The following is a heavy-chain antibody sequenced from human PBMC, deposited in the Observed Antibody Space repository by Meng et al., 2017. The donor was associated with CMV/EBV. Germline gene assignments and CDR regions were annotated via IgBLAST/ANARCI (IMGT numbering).Heavy chain of an antibody. J-gene: IGHJ5*02. CDR2: IIPILGIA. CDR1: GGTFSSYT. Sequence: KVSCKASGGTFSSYTISWVRQAPGQGLEWMGRIIPILGIANYAQKFQGRVTITADKTTSTAYMELSSLRSEDTAVYYCARVRSEVGALWGLWTSFDPWGQGTLVTVS. D-gene: IGHD1-26*01. CDR3: ARVRSEVGALWGLWTSFDP. V-gene: IGHV1-69*02.